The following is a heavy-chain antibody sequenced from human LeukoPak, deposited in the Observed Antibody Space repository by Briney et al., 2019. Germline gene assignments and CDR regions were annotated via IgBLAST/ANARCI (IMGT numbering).Heavy chain of an antibody. CDR2: FYSGGST. J-gene: IGHJ4*02. D-gene: IGHD3-22*01. CDR3: ARTIMYYYDSSGYLDY. CDR1: GFTFTNAW. V-gene: IGHV3-53*01. Sequence: QPGGSLRLSCAASGFTFTNAWMSWVRQAPGKGLEWVSVFYSGGSTYYADSVKGRFTISRDNSKNTLFLQMNSLRAEDTAVYYCARTIMYYYDSSGYLDYWGQGTLVTVSS.